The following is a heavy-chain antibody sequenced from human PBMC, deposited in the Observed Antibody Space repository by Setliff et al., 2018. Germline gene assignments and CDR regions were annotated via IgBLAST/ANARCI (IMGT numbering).Heavy chain of an antibody. CDR2: ISYGGNT. V-gene: IGHV4-39*01. Sequence: SETLSLTCNVSGGSINSRSYYWGWIRQPPGKGLEWIAMISYGGNTYYNPSPKRRVTISVDTSNDQFSLNLNSVTAADTAVYFCARRADYSRSWSYYFDCWGQGTLVTVSS. D-gene: IGHD6-13*01. CDR3: ARRADYSRSWSYYFDC. CDR1: GGSINSRSYY. J-gene: IGHJ4*02.